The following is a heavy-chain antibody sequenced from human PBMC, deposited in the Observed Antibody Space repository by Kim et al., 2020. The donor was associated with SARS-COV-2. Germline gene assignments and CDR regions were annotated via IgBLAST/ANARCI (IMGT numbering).Heavy chain of an antibody. J-gene: IGHJ4*02. V-gene: IGHV1-46*01. D-gene: IGHD3-10*01. CDR2: INPSGGST. CDR1: GYTFTSYY. Sequence: ASVKVSCKASGYTFTSYYMHWVRQAPGQGLEWMGIINPSGGSTSYAQKFQGRVTMTRDTSTSTVYMELSSLRSEDTAVYYCARELGSGSYYNQSLGSFDYWGQGTLVTVSS. CDR3: ARELGSGSYYNQSLGSFDY.